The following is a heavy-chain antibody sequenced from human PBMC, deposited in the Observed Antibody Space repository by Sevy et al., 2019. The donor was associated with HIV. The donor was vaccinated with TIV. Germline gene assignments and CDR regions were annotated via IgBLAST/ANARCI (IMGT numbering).Heavy chain of an antibody. D-gene: IGHD2-15*01. Sequence: GGSLRLSCAASGFSISNNNTAWVRQAPGKGLEWVSVMYSGGSPYYADSVKGRFALSRDMSKNTVYLQMNSLRAEDTAVYYCARGYCGGGSCTAFDPWGQGTLVTVSS. CDR2: MYSGGSP. V-gene: IGHV3-53*01. J-gene: IGHJ5*02. CDR1: GFSISNNN. CDR3: ARGYCGGGSCTAFDP.